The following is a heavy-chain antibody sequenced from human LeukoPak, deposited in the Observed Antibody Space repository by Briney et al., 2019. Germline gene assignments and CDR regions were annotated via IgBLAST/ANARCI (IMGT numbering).Heavy chain of an antibody. J-gene: IGHJ5*02. D-gene: IGHD2-8*01. CDR2: TYYRSKWYI. CDR3: ARDQMGFDP. CDR1: GDSVSSNSAA. V-gene: IGHV6-1*01. Sequence: KRSQTLSLTCAISGDSVSSNSAAWNWIRQSPSRGLEWLGRTYYRSKWYIDYAVSLKSRISINPDTSKNQFSLQLSSVTPEDTAVYYCARDQMGFDPWAREFWSPSPQ.